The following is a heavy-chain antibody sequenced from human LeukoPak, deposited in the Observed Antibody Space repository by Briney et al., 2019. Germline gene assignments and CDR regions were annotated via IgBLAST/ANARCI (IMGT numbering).Heavy chain of an antibody. V-gene: IGHV1-2*02. CDR3: ARDGDDYDILTGPRYYYYGMDV. CDR1: GYTFTGYY. J-gene: IGHJ6*02. Sequence: RASVKVSCKASGYTFTGYYMHWVRQAPGRGLEWMGWINPNSGGTNYAQKFQGRVTMTRDTSISTAYMELSRLRSDDTAVYYCARDGDDYDILTGPRYYYYGMDVWGQGTTVTVSS. CDR2: INPNSGGT. D-gene: IGHD3-9*01.